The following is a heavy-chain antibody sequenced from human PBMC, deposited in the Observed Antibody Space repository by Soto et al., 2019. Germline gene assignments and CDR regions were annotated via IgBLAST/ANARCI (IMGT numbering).Heavy chain of an antibody. CDR3: AKGSLYGSYESRYYYGMDV. Sequence: GGSLRLSCAASGFTFSSYAMSWVRQAPGKGLEWVSAISGSGGSTYYADSVKGRFTISRDNSKNTLYLQMNSLRAEDTAVYYCAKGSLYGSYESRYYYGMDVWGQGTTVTVSS. D-gene: IGHD1-26*01. V-gene: IGHV3-23*01. J-gene: IGHJ6*02. CDR1: GFTFSSYA. CDR2: ISGSGGST.